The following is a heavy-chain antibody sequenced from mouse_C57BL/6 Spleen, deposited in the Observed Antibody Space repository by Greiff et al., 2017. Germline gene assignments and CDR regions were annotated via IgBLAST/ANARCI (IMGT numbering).Heavy chain of an antibody. Sequence: QVQLQQSGAELVRPGTSVKVSCKASGYAFTNYLIEWVKQRPGQGLEWIGVIIPGSGGTNYNEKFKGKATLTADKSSSTAYMQLSSLTSEDSAVYFCARLADYWGQGTTLTVSS. CDR2: IIPGSGGT. CDR1: GYAFTNYL. J-gene: IGHJ2*01. V-gene: IGHV1-54*01. CDR3: ARLADY.